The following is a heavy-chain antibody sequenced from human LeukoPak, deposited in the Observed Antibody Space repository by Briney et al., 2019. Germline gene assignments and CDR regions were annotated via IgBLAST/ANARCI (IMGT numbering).Heavy chain of an antibody. CDR3: ARGEVGLRFLEWLNYYYYGMDV. CDR2: IYYSGST. CDR1: GVSISSGGYY. J-gene: IGHJ6*02. Sequence: SETLSLTCTVSGVSISSGGYYWSWIRQHPGKGLEWFGYIYYSGSTYYNPSLKSRVTISVDTSKNQFSLKLSSVTAADTAVYYCARGEVGLRFLEWLNYYYYGMDVWGQGTTVTVSS. V-gene: IGHV4-31*03. D-gene: IGHD3-3*01.